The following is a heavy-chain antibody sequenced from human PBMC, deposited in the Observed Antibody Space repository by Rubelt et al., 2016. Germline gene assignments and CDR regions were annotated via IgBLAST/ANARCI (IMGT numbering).Heavy chain of an antibody. J-gene: IGHJ4*02. D-gene: IGHD6-13*01. V-gene: IGHV4-59*12. CDR2: IYYIGST. Sequence: QVQLQESGPGLVKPSETLSLTCTVPGGSIRPYYWSWIRQPPGKGLEWLGYIYYIGSTNYNPSLKSRVTISVDTPKNQFSLKLGSVTAADTAVDYCARRFEYSSSWYGDYYFDSWGQGTLVTVSS. CDR1: GGSIRPYY. CDR3: ARRFEYSSSWYGDYYFDS.